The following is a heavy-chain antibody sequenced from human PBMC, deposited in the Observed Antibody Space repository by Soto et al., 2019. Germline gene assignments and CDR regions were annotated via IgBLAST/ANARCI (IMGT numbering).Heavy chain of an antibody. J-gene: IGHJ6*02. CDR2: INPGGGST. Sequence: SVKGPCKATGKTLTNHYIHMVGQAPRQRLEWMGIINPGGGSTSYAQKFQGRVTMTRDTSTSTVYMELSSLRSEDTAVYYCARESVAGTSVYYYYYGMDVWGQGTTVTVSS. V-gene: IGHV1-46*01. CDR3: ARESVAGTSVYYYYYGMDV. CDR1: GKTLTNHY. D-gene: IGHD6-19*01.